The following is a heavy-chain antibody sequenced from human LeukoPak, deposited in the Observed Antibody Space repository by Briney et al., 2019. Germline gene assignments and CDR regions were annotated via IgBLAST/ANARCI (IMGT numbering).Heavy chain of an antibody. CDR1: GGSFSGYY. V-gene: IGHV4-34*01. J-gene: IGHJ5*02. CDR3: ARGQDGVVPRVRYNWFDP. CDR2: INHSGST. Sequence: SETLSLTCAVYGGSFSGYYWSWIRQPPGKGLEWIGEINHSGSTNYNPSLKSRVTISVDTSKNQFSLKLSSVTAAETAVYYCARGQDGVVPRVRYNWFDPWGQGTLVTVSS. D-gene: IGHD3-3*01.